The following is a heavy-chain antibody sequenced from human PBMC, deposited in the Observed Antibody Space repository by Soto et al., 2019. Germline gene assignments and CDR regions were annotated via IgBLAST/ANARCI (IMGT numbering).Heavy chain of an antibody. D-gene: IGHD1-20*01. Sequence: PGGSLRLSCAASGFTFSSYAMSWVRQAAGKGLEWVSAISGSGGSTYYADSVKGRFTISRDNSKNTLYLQMNSLRAEDTAVYYCAKDLYNRWVHNWFDPWGQGTLVTVSS. CDR3: AKDLYNRWVHNWFDP. J-gene: IGHJ5*02. V-gene: IGHV3-23*01. CDR1: GFTFSSYA. CDR2: ISGSGGST.